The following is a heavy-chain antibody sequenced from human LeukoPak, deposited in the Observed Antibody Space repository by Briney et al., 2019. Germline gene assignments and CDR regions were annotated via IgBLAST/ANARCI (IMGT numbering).Heavy chain of an antibody. V-gene: IGHV4-4*07. J-gene: IGHJ3*02. CDR1: GGSINNYY. Sequence: SETLSHTCTVSGGSINNYYWSWIRQPAGKGLEWIGRIYTRGSTNYNPSLKSRVTMSVDTCKNQFSLKLSSVTAADTAVYYCARGRCCSADICSGGDAFDIWGQGTMVSVSS. CDR2: IYTRGST. CDR3: ARGRCCSADICSGGDAFDI. D-gene: IGHD2-15*01.